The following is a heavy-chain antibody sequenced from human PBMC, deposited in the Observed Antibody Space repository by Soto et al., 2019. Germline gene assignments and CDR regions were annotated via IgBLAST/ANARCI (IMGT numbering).Heavy chain of an antibody. CDR2: IYYSGST. CDR3: GRSNCISTSCYYYYYYGMDV. Sequence: PSETLSLTCTVSGDSISTYYWSWIRQPPGKGLEWIGYIYYSGSTNYNPSLKSRVTISVDTSKNQFSLKLSSVTAADTAVYYCGRSNCISTSCYYYYYYGMDVWGQGTTVTVSS. J-gene: IGHJ6*02. CDR1: GDSISTYY. D-gene: IGHD2-2*01. V-gene: IGHV4-59*01.